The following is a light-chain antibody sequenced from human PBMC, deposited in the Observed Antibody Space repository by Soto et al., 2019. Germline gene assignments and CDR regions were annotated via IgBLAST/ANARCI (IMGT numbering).Light chain of an antibody. J-gene: IGKJ2*01. CDR2: ETS. CDR3: QQRNRWLRT. Sequence: EIVLTQSPATLSLSPGERATLSCRASQSVSNYLAWYQQKPGQAPRLVMYETSKRATGIPARFSGSESGTDFTLTISSLEPEDFAVYYCQQRNRWLRTFGQGTKLEIK. V-gene: IGKV3-11*01. CDR1: QSVSNY.